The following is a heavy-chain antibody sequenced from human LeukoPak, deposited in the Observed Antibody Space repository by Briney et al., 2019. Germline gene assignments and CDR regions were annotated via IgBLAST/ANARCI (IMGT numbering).Heavy chain of an antibody. J-gene: IGHJ3*02. CDR1: GYTFTGYY. Sequence: ASVKVSCKASGYTFTGYYMHWVRQAPGQGLEWMGWINPNSGGTNYAQKFQGRVTMTRDTSISTAYMELSRLRSDDTAVYYCARVGKTTWGAARAFDIWGQGTMVTVSS. CDR2: INPNSGGT. CDR3: ARVGKTTWGAARAFDI. D-gene: IGHD4-17*01. V-gene: IGHV1-2*02.